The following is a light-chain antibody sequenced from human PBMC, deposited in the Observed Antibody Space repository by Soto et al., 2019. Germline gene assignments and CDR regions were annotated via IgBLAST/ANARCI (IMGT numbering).Light chain of an antibody. CDR1: QSLLHSIGYNY. V-gene: IGKV2-28*01. CDR2: LAS. CDR3: MQALQTPRT. J-gene: IGKJ2*01. Sequence: DIVMTQSPLSLPVTPGEPASISCRSSQSLLHSIGYNYLDWYLQKPGQSPHLLINLASNRASGVPDRFSVSGSGTDFTLKISRVEAEDVGDYYCMQALQTPRTFGQGTKLEIK.